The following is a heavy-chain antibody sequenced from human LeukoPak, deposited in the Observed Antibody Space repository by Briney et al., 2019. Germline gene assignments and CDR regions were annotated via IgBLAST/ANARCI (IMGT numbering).Heavy chain of an antibody. J-gene: IGHJ3*02. CDR3: ARTRGDAFDI. D-gene: IGHD5-12*01. CDR1: GYTFTSYG. CDR2: ISVYDGNT. V-gene: IGHV1-18*01. Sequence: GASVKVSCKASGYTFTSYGISWVRQAPGQGLEWMGWISVYDGNTNYAQKLQGRVTMTTDTSTTTAYMELRSLRSDDTAVYFCARTRGDAFDIWGQGTMVTVSS.